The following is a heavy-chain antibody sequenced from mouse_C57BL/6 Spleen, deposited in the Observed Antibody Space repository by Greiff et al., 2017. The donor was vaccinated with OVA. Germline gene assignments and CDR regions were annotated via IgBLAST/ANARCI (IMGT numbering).Heavy chain of an antibody. V-gene: IGHV5-4*03. CDR1: GFTFSSYA. CDR3: ARAWDYDVGYYAMDY. J-gene: IGHJ4*01. D-gene: IGHD2-4*01. CDR2: ISDGGSYT. Sequence: EVMLVESGGGLVKPGGSLKLSCAASGFTFSSYAMSWVRQTPEKRLEWVATISDGGSYTYYPDNVKGRFTISRDNAKNNLYLQMSHLKSEDTAMYYCARAWDYDVGYYAMDYWGQGTSVTVSS.